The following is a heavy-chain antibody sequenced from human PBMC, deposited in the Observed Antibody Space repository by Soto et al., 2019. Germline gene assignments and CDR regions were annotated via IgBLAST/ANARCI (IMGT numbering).Heavy chain of an antibody. CDR2: ISAYNGNT. CDR3: AREGPAPYYYYGMYV. V-gene: IGHV1-18*01. CDR1: GYSFTTYG. J-gene: IGHJ6*02. Sequence: QVQLVQSGGEVKKPGASVKVSCKTSGYSFTTYGISSVRQAPGQGLEWMGWISAYNGNTNYAQKLQGRVTMTTDTPPSTAYMELRSLRSDDTAVYYCAREGPAPYYYYGMYVWGQGSTVTVSS.